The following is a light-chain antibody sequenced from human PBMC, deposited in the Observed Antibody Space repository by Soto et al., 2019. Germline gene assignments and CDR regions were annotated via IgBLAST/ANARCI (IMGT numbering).Light chain of an antibody. CDR1: SSDVGGYNY. V-gene: IGLV2-14*03. CDR2: DVN. J-gene: IGLJ1*01. Sequence: QSALTQPASVSGSPGQSIAISCTGTSSDVGGYNYVSWYQQHPGKAPKLMIYDVNNRPSGVSNRFSGSKSGNTASLTISGLQAEDDSDYYCCSYTPSSTSGFRTGTKVTDL. CDR3: CSYTPSSTSG.